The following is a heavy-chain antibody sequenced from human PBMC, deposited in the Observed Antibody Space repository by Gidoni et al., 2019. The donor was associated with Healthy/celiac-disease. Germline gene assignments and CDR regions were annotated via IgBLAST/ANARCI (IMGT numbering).Heavy chain of an antibody. CDR3: TTDFTYYEEVEATRNDAFDI. J-gene: IGHJ3*02. D-gene: IGHD3-22*01. V-gene: IGHV3-15*07. CDR2: IKSKSDGETT. Sequence: EVQLVEPGGGLVKPGGSLRLSCAASGFTFSNAWMNWVRQAPGKGLEWVGSIKSKSDGETTDYAAPVKGRFTISRDDSKNTLYLQMNSLKTEDTAVYYCTTDFTYYEEVEATRNDAFDIWGQGTMVTVSS. CDR1: GFTFSNAW.